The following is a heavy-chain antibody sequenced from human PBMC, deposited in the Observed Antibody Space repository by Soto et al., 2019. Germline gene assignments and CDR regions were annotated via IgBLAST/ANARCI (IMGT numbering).Heavy chain of an antibody. Sequence: QVQLVQSGAEVKKPGSSVMVSCKASGGSFNSYTFNWVRQAPGQGLEWMGMIIPFGNIANYAQACQDRVTISADSSATTVYMELRSLTSEDTAVYYCARDNAVMKGVTGMAYWGPGTLVAVSS. CDR3: ARDNAVMKGVTGMAY. CDR2: IIPFGNIA. CDR1: GGSFNSYT. V-gene: IGHV1-69*08. J-gene: IGHJ4*02. D-gene: IGHD1-20*01.